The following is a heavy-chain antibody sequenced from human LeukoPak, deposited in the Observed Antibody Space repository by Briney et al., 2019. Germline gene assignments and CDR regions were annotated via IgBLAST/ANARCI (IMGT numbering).Heavy chain of an antibody. D-gene: IGHD2-21*02. Sequence: GGSLRLSCAASGFTFSSYGMHWVRQAPGKGLEWVAVISYDGSNKYYADSVKGRFTISRDNSKNTLYLQMNSLRAEDTAVYYCAKDRNHCGGDCWGMDVWGQGTTVTVSS. CDR1: GFTFSSYG. V-gene: IGHV3-30*18. CDR3: AKDRNHCGGDCWGMDV. J-gene: IGHJ6*02. CDR2: ISYDGSNK.